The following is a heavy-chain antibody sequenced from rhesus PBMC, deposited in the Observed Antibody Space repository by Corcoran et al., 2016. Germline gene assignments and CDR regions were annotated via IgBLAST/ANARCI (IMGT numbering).Heavy chain of an antibody. Sequence: QLQLQESGPGLVKPSETLSVTCAVSGGSISSSYWSWIRQAPGKGLEWIGYIYGSGSSTNYNPALKSRGTLSVDTSKNQLSLKLSSVTAADTAVYYCARADYEDDYGYYYIDYWGQGVLVTVSS. D-gene: IGHD3-9*01. CDR3: ARADYEDDYGYYYIDY. J-gene: IGHJ4*01. CDR1: GGSISSSY. V-gene: IGHV4-169*01. CDR2: IYGSGSST.